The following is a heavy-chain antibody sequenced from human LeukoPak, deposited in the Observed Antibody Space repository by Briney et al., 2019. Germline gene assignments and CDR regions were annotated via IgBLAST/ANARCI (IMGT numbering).Heavy chain of an antibody. CDR1: EYTFTGYY. CDR2: INPNSGGT. CDR3: ARVIGELLWFGELSWFDP. J-gene: IGHJ5*02. Sequence: ASVKVSCKASEYTFTGYYMHWVRQAPGQGLEWMGWINPNSGGTNYAQKFQGRVTMTRDTSISTAYMELSRLRSDDTAVYYCARVIGELLWFGELSWFDPWGQGTLVTVSS. D-gene: IGHD3-10*01. V-gene: IGHV1-2*02.